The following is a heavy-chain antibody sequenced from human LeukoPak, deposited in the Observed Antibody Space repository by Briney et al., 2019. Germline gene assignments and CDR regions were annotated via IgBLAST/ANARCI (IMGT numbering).Heavy chain of an antibody. CDR1: GFIFSNYG. V-gene: IGHV3-48*04. CDR2: ISSSGSTV. Sequence: PGGSLRLSCAASGFIFSNYGMSWVRQAPGKGLEWVSYISSSGSTVYYADSVKGRFTISRDNAKNSLYLQMNSLRAEGTAVYYCAELGITMIGGVWGKGTTVTISS. CDR3: AELGITMIGGV. D-gene: IGHD3-10*02. J-gene: IGHJ6*04.